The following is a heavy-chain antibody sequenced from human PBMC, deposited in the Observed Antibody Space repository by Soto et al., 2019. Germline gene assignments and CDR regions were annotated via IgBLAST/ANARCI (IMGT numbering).Heavy chain of an antibody. D-gene: IGHD6-25*01. CDR1: GYTFPSYA. V-gene: IGHV1-3*01. J-gene: IGHJ6*02. Sequence: QVQLVQSGAEVKKPGASVKVSCKASGYTFPSYAMHWVRQAPGQRLEWMGWINAGLGHTKYSQKFQGRVTITRDTSASTAYMELSSLRSEDTAVYYCARSPPITAAGPPSRGRHYYQGMDVWGQGTLVTVSS. CDR2: INAGLGHT. CDR3: ARSPPITAAGPPSRGRHYYQGMDV.